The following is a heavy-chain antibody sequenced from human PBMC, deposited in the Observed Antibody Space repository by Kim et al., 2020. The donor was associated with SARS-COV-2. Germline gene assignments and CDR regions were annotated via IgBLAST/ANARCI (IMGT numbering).Heavy chain of an antibody. CDR3: LAEIGGRSFDH. Sequence: GGSLRLSCAASGFTFSAHALHWVRQAPGKGLEWVALIAYDGSHISYPDSVKRRFIISRDNTKSTLYLQMNSLRPEDTAVYYCLAEIGGRSFDHWGQVTLVTVSS. CDR2: IAYDGSHI. CDR1: GFTFSAHA. V-gene: IGHV3-30*04. D-gene: IGHD2-15*01. J-gene: IGHJ4*02.